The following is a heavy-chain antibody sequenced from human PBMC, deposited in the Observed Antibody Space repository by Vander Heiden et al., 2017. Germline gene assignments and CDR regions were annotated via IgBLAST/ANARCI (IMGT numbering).Heavy chain of an antibody. CDR2: IIPIFGTA. CDR3: ATPYCSSTSCYPKRGEWGMDV. CDR1: GGTFSSYA. Sequence: QVQLVQSGAEVKKPGSSVKVSCKASGGTFSSYAISWVRQAPGQGLEWMGGIIPIFGTANYAQKFQGRVTITADESTSTAYMELSSLRSEDTAVYYCATPYCSSTSCYPKRGEWGMDVWGQGTTVTVSS. J-gene: IGHJ6*02. D-gene: IGHD2-2*01. V-gene: IGHV1-69*01.